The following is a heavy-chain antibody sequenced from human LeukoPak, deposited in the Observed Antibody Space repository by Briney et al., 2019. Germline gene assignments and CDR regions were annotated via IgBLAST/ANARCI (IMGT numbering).Heavy chain of an antibody. CDR3: LYGYRIAHY. J-gene: IGHJ4*02. CDR2: ISGSGGST. Sequence: GGSLRLSCAASGFTFSSYGMSWVRQAPGKGLEWVSAISGSGGSTYYADSVKGRFTISRDNSKNKLYLQMNSLRTEDTAVYFCLYGYRIAHYWGQGTLVTVSS. V-gene: IGHV3-23*01. CDR1: GFTFSSYG. D-gene: IGHD5-18*01.